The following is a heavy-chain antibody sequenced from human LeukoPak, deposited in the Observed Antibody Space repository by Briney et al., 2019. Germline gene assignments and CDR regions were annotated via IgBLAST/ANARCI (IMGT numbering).Heavy chain of an antibody. Sequence: SVKVSCKASGFTFTSSAVQWVRQARGQRLEWIGWIVVGSGNTNYAQKFQERVTITRDMSTSTAYMELSSLRSEDTAVYYCAADIRSIVGATNAFDIWGQGTMVTVSS. CDR1: GFTFTSSA. V-gene: IGHV1-58*01. D-gene: IGHD1-26*01. CDR2: IVVGSGNT. CDR3: AADIRSIVGATNAFDI. J-gene: IGHJ3*02.